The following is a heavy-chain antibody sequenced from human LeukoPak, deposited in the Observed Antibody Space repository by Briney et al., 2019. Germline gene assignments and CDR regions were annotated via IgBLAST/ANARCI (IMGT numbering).Heavy chain of an antibody. CDR3: AKSHKWEDEFIDS. V-gene: IGHV5-51*01. CDR2: IYVGDSQT. D-gene: IGHD1-26*01. CDR1: TLSNTL. Sequence: GESLKISCASTLSNTLVGWVRQMPGKGLEWMGIIYVGDSQTRYSPSFQGQVTTSADKSNKIAYLQWSSLKASDTAMYYCAKSHKWEDEFIDSWGQGTLVTVSS. J-gene: IGHJ4*02.